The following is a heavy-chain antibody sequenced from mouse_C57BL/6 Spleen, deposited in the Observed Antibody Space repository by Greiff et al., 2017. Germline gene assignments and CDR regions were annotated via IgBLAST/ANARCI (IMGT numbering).Heavy chain of an antibody. J-gene: IGHJ2*01. CDR3: ARERSGVITTVGGYYFDY. Sequence: VKLQESGAELARPGASVKLSCKASGYTFTSYGISWVKQRTGQGLEWIGEIYPRSGNTYYNEKFKGKATLTADKSSSTAYMELRSLTSEDSAVYCCARERSGVITTVGGYYFDYWGQGTTLTVSS. CDR1: GYTFTSYG. CDR2: IYPRSGNT. V-gene: IGHV1-81*01. D-gene: IGHD1-1*01.